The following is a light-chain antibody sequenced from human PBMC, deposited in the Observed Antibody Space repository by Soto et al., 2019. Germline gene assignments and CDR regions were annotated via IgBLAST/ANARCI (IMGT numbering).Light chain of an antibody. V-gene: IGKV3-15*01. CDR3: QQYYEYPPLM. J-gene: IGKJ4*02. CDR2: GAS. CDR1: RNINRK. Sequence: EIVMTQSPATLSVSPGERATLSCRASRNINRKLAWYQQKPGQAPRLLISGASTRPTGIPARFSGSGSGTEITLTISSLQSEDFAVYYCQQYYEYPPLMFGGGTKVEIK.